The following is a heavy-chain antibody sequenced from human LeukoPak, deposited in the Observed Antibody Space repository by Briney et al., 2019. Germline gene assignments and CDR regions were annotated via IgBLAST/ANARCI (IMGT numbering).Heavy chain of an antibody. CDR3: AKDRATYSSTWTTFDY. V-gene: IGHV3-23*01. J-gene: IGHJ4*02. CDR2: ISGSGAYS. D-gene: IGHD6-13*01. Sequence: TGGSLRLSCAVSGFTFSDYAMSWVRQAPGKGLEWVSGISGSGAYSYYADSVKGRFTISRDNSKNTLFLQMNSLRAEDTAVYYCAKDRATYSSTWTTFDYWGQGTLVTVSS. CDR1: GFTFSDYA.